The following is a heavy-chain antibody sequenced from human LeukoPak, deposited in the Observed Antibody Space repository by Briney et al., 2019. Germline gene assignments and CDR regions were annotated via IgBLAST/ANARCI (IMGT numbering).Heavy chain of an antibody. CDR3: ARGIPTAIANFDY. D-gene: IGHD2-2*02. Sequence: PGGSLRLSCAASGFTVSSNYMSWVRRAPGKGLEWVSIIYSSGTTYYADSVKGRFTISRDNSKNTLYLQMNSLRAEDTAVYYCARGIPTAIANFDYWGQGTLVTVSS. CDR2: IYSSGTT. J-gene: IGHJ4*02. V-gene: IGHV3-53*01. CDR1: GFTVSSNY.